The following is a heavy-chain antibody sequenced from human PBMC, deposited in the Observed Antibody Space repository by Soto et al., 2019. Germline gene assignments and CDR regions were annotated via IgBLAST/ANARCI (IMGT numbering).Heavy chain of an antibody. D-gene: IGHD6-19*01. CDR3: ARDGIAVAGNSVHFDY. CDR2: IWYDGSNK. V-gene: IGHV3-33*01. CDR1: GFTFSSYG. Sequence: PGGSLRLSCAASGFTFSSYGMHWVRQAPGKGLEWVAVIWYDGSNKYYADSVKGRFTISRDNSKNTPYLQMNSLRAEDTAVYYCARDGIAVAGNSVHFDYWGQGTLVTVSS. J-gene: IGHJ4*02.